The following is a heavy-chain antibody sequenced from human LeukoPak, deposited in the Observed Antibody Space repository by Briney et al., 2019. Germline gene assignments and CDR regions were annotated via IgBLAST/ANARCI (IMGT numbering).Heavy chain of an antibody. CDR2: VSSDGTT. V-gene: IGHV4-59*08. CDR1: GDSVTSSY. CDR3: ARRGSSWYDWSANWFDP. Sequence: SETLSLTCSVSGDSVTSSYWNWIRQPPGKGLEWIGYVSSDGTTSYTPSLRSRLIMSVDTAKNDISLILTSVTAADTAVYYCARRGSSWYDWSANWFDPWGQGTLVTVSS. J-gene: IGHJ5*02. D-gene: IGHD6-13*01.